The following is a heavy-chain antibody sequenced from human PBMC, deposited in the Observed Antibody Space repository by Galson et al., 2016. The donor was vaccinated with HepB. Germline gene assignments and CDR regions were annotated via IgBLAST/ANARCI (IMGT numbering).Heavy chain of an antibody. CDR3: ARDAGCRNGMNV. CDR2: SYGDGST. CDR1: GFIVSNDA. J-gene: IGHJ6*02. Sequence: SLRLSCAASGFIVSNDAMNWVRQAPGKGLEWLSVSYGDGSTYYAESVRGGFIISSNNPKNSVFLQMNNLSAEDAAVYYCARDAGCRNGMNVWGQGTTVTVSS. V-gene: IGHV3-53*01.